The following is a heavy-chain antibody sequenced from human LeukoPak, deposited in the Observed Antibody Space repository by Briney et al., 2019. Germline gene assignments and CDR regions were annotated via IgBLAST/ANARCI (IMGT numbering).Heavy chain of an antibody. CDR2: ISYSGST. D-gene: IGHD1-26*01. J-gene: IGHJ4*02. CDR1: GGSFSSGGYY. V-gene: IGHV4-31*03. Sequence: SETLSLTCTVSGGSFSSGGYYWSWIRQHPGKGLEWIGYISYSGSTYYNPSLKSRVTISVDTSKNQFSLKLSSVTAADTAVYYCVRDSGSYYFDYWGQGTLVTVSS. CDR3: VRDSGSYYFDY.